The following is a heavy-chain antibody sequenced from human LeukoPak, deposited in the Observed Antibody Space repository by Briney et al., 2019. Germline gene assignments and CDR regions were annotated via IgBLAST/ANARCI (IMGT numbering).Heavy chain of an antibody. CDR1: GYTFTGYY. D-gene: IGHD6-19*01. J-gene: IGHJ4*02. CDR2: INPNSGGT. Sequence: ASVQVSCKASGYTFTGYYMHWVRQAPGQGLEWMGRINPNSGGTNYAQKFQGRVTMTRDTSISTAYMELSRLRSDDTAVYYCARVRSSIAVARTSFDYRGQGTLVTVSS. CDR3: ARVRSSIAVARTSFDY. V-gene: IGHV1-2*06.